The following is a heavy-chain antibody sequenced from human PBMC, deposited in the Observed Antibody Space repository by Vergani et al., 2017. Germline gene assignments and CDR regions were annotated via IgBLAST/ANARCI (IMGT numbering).Heavy chain of an antibody. CDR1: GYSFTGYW. CDR2: IYPGDSDT. Sequence: EVQLVQSGAEVKKPGESLKISCKGSGYSFTGYWIGWVRQMPGKGLEWMGIIYPGDSDTRYSPSFQGQVTIAADRSIRTAYLQWSSLKASDTAMYYWARQRAGEAGGYYYYHYMDVWGKGTTVTVSS. D-gene: IGHD6-19*01. J-gene: IGHJ6*03. V-gene: IGHV5-51*01. CDR3: ARQRAGEAGGYYYYHYMDV.